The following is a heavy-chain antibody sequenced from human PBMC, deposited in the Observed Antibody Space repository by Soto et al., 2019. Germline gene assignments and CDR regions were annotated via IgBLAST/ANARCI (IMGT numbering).Heavy chain of an antibody. J-gene: IGHJ5*02. Sequence: QVQLQQWGAGLLKPSETLSLTCAVYGGSFSGYYWSWIRQPPGKGLEWIGEINHSGSTNYNPSLKSRVTMSVDTSKNQFSLKLSSVTAADTAVYYCARGGLTPGWIQLSANWFDPWGQGTLVTVSS. D-gene: IGHD5-18*01. CDR3: ARGGLTPGWIQLSANWFDP. CDR1: GGSFSGYY. V-gene: IGHV4-34*01. CDR2: INHSGST.